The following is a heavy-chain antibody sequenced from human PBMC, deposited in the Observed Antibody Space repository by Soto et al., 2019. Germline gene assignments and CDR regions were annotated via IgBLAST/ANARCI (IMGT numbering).Heavy chain of an antibody. J-gene: IGHJ6*02. CDR2: ISSSISTI. D-gene: IGHD3-3*01. CDR1: GFTCSTYS. V-gene: IGHV3-48*02. CDR3: ARTTIFGVVIGCGMDV. Sequence: GGFLSLSCGASGFTCSTYSVSCVRQTPGKGLEWVSYISSSISTIYYADSVKGRFTISRDNAKNSLYLQINSLRDEDTAVYYCARTTIFGVVIGCGMDVWGQGTTVTVSS.